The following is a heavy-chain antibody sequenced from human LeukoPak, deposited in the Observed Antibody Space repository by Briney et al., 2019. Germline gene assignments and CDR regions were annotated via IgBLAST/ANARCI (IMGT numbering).Heavy chain of an antibody. V-gene: IGHV3-15*01. CDR3: TTRVQNYYYYMDV. J-gene: IGHJ6*03. CDR2: IKSKTDGGTT. Sequence: TGGSLRLSCAASGFTFSNAWMSWVRQAPGKGLEWVGRIKSKTDGGTTDYAAPVKGRFTISRDDSKNPLYLQMNSLKTEDTAVYYCTTRVQNYYYYMDVWGKGTTVTVSS. CDR1: GFTFSNAW. D-gene: IGHD3-10*01.